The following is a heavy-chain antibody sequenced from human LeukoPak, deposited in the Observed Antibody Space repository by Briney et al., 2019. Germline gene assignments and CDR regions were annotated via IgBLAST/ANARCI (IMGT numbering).Heavy chain of an antibody. CDR1: GGSISSGDYY. D-gene: IGHD5-24*01. V-gene: IGHV4-30-4*08. CDR2: IYYSGST. Sequence: SETLSLTCTVSGGSISSGDYYWSWIRQHPGMGLEWIGYIYYSGSTYYNPSLKSRVTISVDTSKNQFSLKLSSVTAADTAVYYCARDGRADAFDIWGQGTMVTVSS. J-gene: IGHJ3*02. CDR3: ARDGRADAFDI.